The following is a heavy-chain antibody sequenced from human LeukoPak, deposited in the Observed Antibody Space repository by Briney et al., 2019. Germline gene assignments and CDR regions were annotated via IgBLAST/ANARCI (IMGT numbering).Heavy chain of an antibody. J-gene: IGHJ4*02. Sequence: GGSLRLSCAASGFTFSTYGFHWVRQAPGKGLEWVAFIRYDGGNKYADSVKGRFTISRDNSRNTLHLQMNSLRPEDTAVYYCARAGSWFHYYDSSGYYPDYWGQGTLVTVSS. D-gene: IGHD3-22*01. CDR1: GFTFSTYG. CDR2: IRYDGGNK. V-gene: IGHV3-30*02. CDR3: ARAGSWFHYYDSSGYYPDY.